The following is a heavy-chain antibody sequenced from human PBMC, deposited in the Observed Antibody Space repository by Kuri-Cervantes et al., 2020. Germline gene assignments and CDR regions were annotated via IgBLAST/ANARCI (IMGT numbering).Heavy chain of an antibody. V-gene: IGHV1-3*02. Sequence: ASVKVSCKASGYTFTSYAMHWVRQAPGQRLEWMGWSNAGNGNTKYSQEFQGRVTITRDTFASTAYMELSSLRSEDTAVYYCARDLGGSFGWFDPWGQGTLVTVSS. J-gene: IGHJ5*02. D-gene: IGHD3-16*01. CDR1: GYTFTSYA. CDR3: ARDLGGSFGWFDP. CDR2: SNAGNGNT.